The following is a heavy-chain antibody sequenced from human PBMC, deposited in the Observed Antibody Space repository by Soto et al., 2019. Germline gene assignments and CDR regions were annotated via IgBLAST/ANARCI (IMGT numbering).Heavy chain of an antibody. Sequence: GESLKISCKASGYSFTNYWINWVRQMPGKGLEWMGRIDPSDSSTNYSPSFQGRVTISADRSISTAYLQWSGLEASDSAMYYCARRLEGDYWGQGTLVTVSS. CDR3: ARRLEGDY. J-gene: IGHJ4*02. D-gene: IGHD1-1*01. V-gene: IGHV5-10-1*01. CDR1: GYSFTNYW. CDR2: IDPSDSST.